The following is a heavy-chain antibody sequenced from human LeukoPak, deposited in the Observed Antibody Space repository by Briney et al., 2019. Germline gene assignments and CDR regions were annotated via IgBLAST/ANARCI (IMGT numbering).Heavy chain of an antibody. D-gene: IGHD5-18*01. V-gene: IGHV3-30*04. CDR2: ISSDGSNR. Sequence: GGSLRLSCAASGFTFSSYAMHWVRQAPGKGLEWVAVISSDGSNRYYADSVKGRFTISRDISKNTLYLQMNSLRAEDTAVYYCAKRIQSAMATGYWGQGTLVTVSS. CDR3: AKRIQSAMATGY. CDR1: GFTFSSYA. J-gene: IGHJ4*02.